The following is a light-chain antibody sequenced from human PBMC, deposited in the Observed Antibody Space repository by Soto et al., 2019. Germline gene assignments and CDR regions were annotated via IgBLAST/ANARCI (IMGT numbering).Light chain of an antibody. Sequence: EIVLTQSPATLSLSPGERATVSCRASQSVSSYLAWYQQKPGQAPRLLIYDASNRAPGIPARFSGSGSGTDFTLTISSLEPEDFAVYYCQQRSNCPITFGQGTRLEIK. CDR3: QQRSNCPIT. V-gene: IGKV3-11*01. J-gene: IGKJ5*01. CDR2: DAS. CDR1: QSVSSY.